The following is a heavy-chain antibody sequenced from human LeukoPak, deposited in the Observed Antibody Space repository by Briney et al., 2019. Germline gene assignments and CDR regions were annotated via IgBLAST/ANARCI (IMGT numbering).Heavy chain of an antibody. CDR2: ISQTGTIE. V-gene: IGHV3-30*04. Sequence: GGSLRLSCAASGFTFVTYVIHWVRQAPGKGLEWVAVISQTGTIETHADSVQGRFTISRDNSKNTVYLQMTSLKTEDTAVYYCARDRAVALPTYYYYMDVWGKGTTVTVSS. J-gene: IGHJ6*03. CDR1: GFTFVTYV. D-gene: IGHD2-15*01. CDR3: ARDRAVALPTYYYYMDV.